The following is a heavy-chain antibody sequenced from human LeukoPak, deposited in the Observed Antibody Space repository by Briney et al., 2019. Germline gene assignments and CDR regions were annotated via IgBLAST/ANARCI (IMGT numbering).Heavy chain of an antibody. J-gene: IGHJ4*02. V-gene: IGHV4-59*01. D-gene: IGHD1-1*01. CDR1: GGSISSYY. CDR3: ARADDKKYYFDY. CDR2: IYYSGST. Sequence: SETLSLTCTVSGGSISSYYWSWIRQPPGKGLEWIGYIYYSGSTNYNPSLKSRVTISVDTSKNQFSLKLSSVTAADTAVYYCARADDKKYYFDYWGQGTLVTVSS.